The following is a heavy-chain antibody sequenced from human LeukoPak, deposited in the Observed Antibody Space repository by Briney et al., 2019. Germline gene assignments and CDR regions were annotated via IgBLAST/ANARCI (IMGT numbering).Heavy chain of an antibody. V-gene: IGHV3-23*01. J-gene: IGHJ4*02. Sequence: GGSLRLSCAASGFTFSSYGMHWVRQAPGKGLEWVSVISGRDGSTYNAESVKGRITISRDNSKNTVYLQMNSLRAKDTAVYYCVKGGWLDDWGQGTLVTVSS. CDR2: ISGRDGST. CDR3: VKGGWLDD. CDR1: GFTFSSYG. D-gene: IGHD2-15*01.